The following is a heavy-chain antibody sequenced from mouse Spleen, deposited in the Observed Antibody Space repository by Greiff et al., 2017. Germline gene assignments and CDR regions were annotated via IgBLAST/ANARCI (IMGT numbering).Heavy chain of an antibody. D-gene: IGHD1-2*01. CDR1: GFSLTSYG. CDR3: ARHPDTTATYYYAMDY. V-gene: IGHV2-6-1*01. Sequence: QVQLKETGPGLVAPSQSLSITCTVSGFSLTSYGVHWVRQPPGKGLEWLVVIWSDGSTNYNSALKSRLSISKDNSKSQVFLKMNSLQTDDTAMYYCARHPDTTATYYYAMDYWGQGTSVTVSS. CDR2: IWSDGST. J-gene: IGHJ4*01.